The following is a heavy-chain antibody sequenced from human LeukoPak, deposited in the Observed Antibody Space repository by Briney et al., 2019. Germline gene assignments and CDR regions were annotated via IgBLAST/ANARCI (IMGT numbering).Heavy chain of an antibody. CDR1: GYPFTSYG. Sequence: APVKVSCKASGYPFTSYGISWVRQAPGQGLEWMGWSSAYNGNTNYAQKLQGRVTMTTDTSTSTANMALRSLRSDDTAAYYCAREIGEEASLYYFGYGGQGTVVTVSS. D-gene: IGHD3-10*01. V-gene: IGHV1-18*01. CDR2: SSAYNGNT. CDR3: AREIGEEASLYYFGY. J-gene: IGHJ4*02.